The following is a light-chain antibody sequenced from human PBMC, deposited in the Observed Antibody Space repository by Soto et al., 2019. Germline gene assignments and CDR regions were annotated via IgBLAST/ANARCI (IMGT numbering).Light chain of an antibody. CDR3: AAWDDSLNGHV. CDR1: SCNIGTSS. Sequence: QSVLTQPHSASGTPGQRVTISCSGSSCNIGTSSVHWFQQLPGTTPTLLISTTNQRPSAVPARCSGSKSATSASLAISGRQSEEEADYYCAAWDDSLNGHVFGTGTKLTVL. J-gene: IGLJ1*01. V-gene: IGLV1-44*01. CDR2: TTN.